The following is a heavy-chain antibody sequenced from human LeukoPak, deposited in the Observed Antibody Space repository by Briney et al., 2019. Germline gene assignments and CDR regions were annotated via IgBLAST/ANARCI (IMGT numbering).Heavy chain of an antibody. CDR2: ISSGDGTT. CDR1: GYTFTTSY. J-gene: IGHJ4*02. V-gene: IGHV1-46*01. Sequence: ASVKVSCKASGYTFTTSYMHWVRQAPGQGLEWMGIISSGDGTTNYAQKFQDRVTMRTDTSASTVYLDLSSLRSEDTAVYYCARTRGYGYVDYWDQGTLVTVSS. CDR3: ARTRGYGYVDY. D-gene: IGHD2-15*01.